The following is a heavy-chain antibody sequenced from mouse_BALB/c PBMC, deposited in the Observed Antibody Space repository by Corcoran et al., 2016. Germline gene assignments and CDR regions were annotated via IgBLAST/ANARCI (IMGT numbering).Heavy chain of an antibody. CDR3: GRSREGNYVVY. CDR2: IDPANGNT. J-gene: IGHJ2*01. Sequence: EVQLQQSGAELVKPGASVKFSCTAAGFNIKDTYMHWVKQRPEQGLEWIGRIDPANGNTKYDPKFQGKATITADTSSNTVYLQLSSLTSEATAVYYCGRSREGNYVVYWGQSTTLTVSS. V-gene: IGHV14-3*02. D-gene: IGHD2-4*01. CDR1: GFNIKDTY.